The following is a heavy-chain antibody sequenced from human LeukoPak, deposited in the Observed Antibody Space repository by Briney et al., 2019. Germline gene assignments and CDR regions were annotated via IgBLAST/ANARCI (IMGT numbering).Heavy chain of an antibody. V-gene: IGHV3-30*12. CDR3: ARSQYYLDS. J-gene: IGHJ4*02. CDR2: ISYDGSNK. Sequence: GGSLRLSCAASGFTFNTYGMHWVHQAPGKGLEWVAVISYDGSNKYYADSVKGRFTISRDNSKKTLYLQMNSLRAEDTAVYYCARSQYYLDSWGQGPLVIVSA. CDR1: GFTFNTYG.